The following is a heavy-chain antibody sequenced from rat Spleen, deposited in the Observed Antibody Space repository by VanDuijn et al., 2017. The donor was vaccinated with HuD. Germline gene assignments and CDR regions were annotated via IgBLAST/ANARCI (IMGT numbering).Heavy chain of an antibody. CDR3: AVAGYGY. D-gene: IGHD1-7*01. V-gene: IGHV5S13*01. J-gene: IGHJ2*01. CDR2: ISAGGGST. CDR1: GFTFSNYG. Sequence: EVQLVESGGGLVEPGRSLTLSCAASGFTFSNYGMAWVRQTPTKGLEWVASISAGGGSTYYPDSVKGRFTISRDNAENTVYLQMNSLRSEDTATYYCAVAGYGYWGHGVMVTVSS.